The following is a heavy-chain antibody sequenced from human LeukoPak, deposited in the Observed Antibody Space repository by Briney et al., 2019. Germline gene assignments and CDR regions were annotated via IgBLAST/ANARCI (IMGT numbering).Heavy chain of an antibody. D-gene: IGHD3-3*01. J-gene: IGHJ4*02. Sequence: GASVKVSCKASGYTFTGYYINWVRQAPGQGLEWMGWITPNSGGTNYAQKFQGRVTMTRDTSITTAYMELTSLRSDDTAVYYCALYDFWSGYPDYWGQGTLVTVSS. V-gene: IGHV1-2*02. CDR1: GYTFTGYY. CDR3: ALYDFWSGYPDY. CDR2: ITPNSGGT.